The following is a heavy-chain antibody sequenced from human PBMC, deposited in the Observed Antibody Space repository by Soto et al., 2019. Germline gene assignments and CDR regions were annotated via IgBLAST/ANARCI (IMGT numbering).Heavy chain of an antibody. D-gene: IGHD3-10*01. Sequence: ASVKVSCKASGYTFTRYHVHWVRQAPGQGLEWMGVINTSRGTAAYAQEFMGRASLTTNTSTDTVYMELNSLTSQDTAVYYCARDSSYYSGSGSFSTHHFFGMVIRAQAISGTV. CDR1: GYTFTRYH. J-gene: IGHJ6*02. CDR3: ARDSSYYSGSGSFSTHHFFGMVI. CDR2: INTSRGTA. V-gene: IGHV1-46*01.